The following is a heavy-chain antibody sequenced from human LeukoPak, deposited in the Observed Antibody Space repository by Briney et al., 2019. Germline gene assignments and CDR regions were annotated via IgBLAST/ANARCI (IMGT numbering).Heavy chain of an antibody. J-gene: IGHJ4*02. Sequence: GASVKVSCKASGYVFTDYYMHWARQAPGQGLEWMGWINPNSGGTNYAQKFQGRVTMTRDTSISTAYMELSRLRSDDTAVYYCARDENILTGYYFFVWGQGTLVTVSS. CDR1: GYVFTDYY. CDR3: ARDENILTGYYFFV. CDR2: INPNSGGT. D-gene: IGHD3-9*01. V-gene: IGHV1-2*02.